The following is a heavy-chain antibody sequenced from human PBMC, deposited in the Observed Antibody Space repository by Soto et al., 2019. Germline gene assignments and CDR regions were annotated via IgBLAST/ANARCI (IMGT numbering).Heavy chain of an antibody. V-gene: IGHV4-38-2*01. CDR1: SFSISGGYY. CDR2: IYHSGTT. CDR3: ARNIVATIGRSWFDP. D-gene: IGHD5-12*01. Sequence: SETLSLTCAVSSFSISGGYYWGWVRQPPGKGLEWIGSIYHSGTTNYSPSLKSRVTISIDTSKNQFSLKPSSVTAADTAVYYCARNIVATIGRSWFDPWGQGTLVTVSS. J-gene: IGHJ5*02.